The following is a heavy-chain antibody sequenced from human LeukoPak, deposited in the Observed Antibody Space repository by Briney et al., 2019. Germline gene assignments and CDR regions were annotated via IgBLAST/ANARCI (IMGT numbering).Heavy chain of an antibody. D-gene: IGHD3-3*01. V-gene: IGHV4-31*03. CDR3: ARGKRFLEWLSFDY. CDR2: IYYSGST. J-gene: IGHJ4*02. Sequence: SETLSLTCTVSGGSISSGGYYWSWIRQHPGKGLEWIGYIYYSGSTYYNPSLKSRVTISVDTSKNQFSLKLSSVTAADTAVYYCARGKRFLEWLSFDYWGQGTLVTVSS. CDR1: GGSISSGGYY.